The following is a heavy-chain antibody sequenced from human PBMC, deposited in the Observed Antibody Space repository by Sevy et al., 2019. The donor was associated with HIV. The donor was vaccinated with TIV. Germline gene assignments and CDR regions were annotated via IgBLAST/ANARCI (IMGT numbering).Heavy chain of an antibody. Sequence: ATVKVSCKASGGSLSNYGMNWVRQAPGQGLEWMGGILPQVGIANYVQKFQDRVTITADESTSTVYMEMRRLRSEDTGIYYCASVRPRGGDCYFFDSWGQGTLVTVSS. CDR3: ASVRPRGGDCYFFDS. CDR1: GGSLSNYG. V-gene: IGHV1-69*10. CDR2: ILPQVGIA. J-gene: IGHJ4*02. D-gene: IGHD2-21*02.